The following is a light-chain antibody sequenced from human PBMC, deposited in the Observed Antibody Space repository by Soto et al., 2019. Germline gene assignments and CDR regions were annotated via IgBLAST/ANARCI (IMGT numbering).Light chain of an antibody. CDR2: SAS. Sequence: EIVMTQSPATLSVSPGGRATLSCRASQSISDTLAWYQQKPGQAPRLLIYSASRGATGFPARFSGSGSGTDFTLTISSLQSEAFAVYYCQQYNNWQWTFGQGTKVEIK. CDR1: QSISDT. CDR3: QQYNNWQWT. J-gene: IGKJ1*01. V-gene: IGKV3-15*01.